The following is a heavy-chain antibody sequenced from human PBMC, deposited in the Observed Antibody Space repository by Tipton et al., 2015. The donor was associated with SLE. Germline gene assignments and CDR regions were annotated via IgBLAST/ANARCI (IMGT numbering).Heavy chain of an antibody. CDR1: GGSFSGYY. J-gene: IGHJ1*01. V-gene: IGHV4-34*01. Sequence: TLSLTCAVYGGSFSGYYWSWIRQPPGKGLEWIGEINHGGSTNYNPSLKSRVTISVDTSKNQFSLKLSSVTAADTAVYYCARGLNGQHWGQGTLVTVSS. CDR2: INHGGST. D-gene: IGHD2-8*01. CDR3: ARGLNGQH.